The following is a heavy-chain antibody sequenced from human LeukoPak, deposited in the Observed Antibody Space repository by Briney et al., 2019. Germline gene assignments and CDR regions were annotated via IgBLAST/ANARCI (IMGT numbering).Heavy chain of an antibody. V-gene: IGHV4-4*07. D-gene: IGHD6-13*01. CDR1: GGSISSYY. J-gene: IGHJ6*02. CDR3: ARDWHSSSWYPNYYYGMDV. CDR2: IYTSGST. Sequence: SETLSHTCTVSGGSISSYYWSWIRQPAGKGLEWIGRIYTSGSTNYNPSLKSRVTMSVDTSKNQFSLKLSSVTAADTAVYYCARDWHSSSWYPNYYYGMDVWGQGTTVTVSS.